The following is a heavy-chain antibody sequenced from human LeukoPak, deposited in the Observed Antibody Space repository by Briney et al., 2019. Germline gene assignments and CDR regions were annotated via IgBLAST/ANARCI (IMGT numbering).Heavy chain of an antibody. Sequence: GRSLRLSCAASGFTFSSYGMHWVRQAPGKGLEWLANIKEDGSKKYYVDSVKGRFTISRDNAKNSLFLQMNSLRNEDTAVYYCVRDAVTAYWGQGTLVTVSS. CDR2: IKEDGSKK. CDR1: GFTFSSYG. V-gene: IGHV3-7*01. CDR3: VRDAVTAY. D-gene: IGHD2-21*02. J-gene: IGHJ4*02.